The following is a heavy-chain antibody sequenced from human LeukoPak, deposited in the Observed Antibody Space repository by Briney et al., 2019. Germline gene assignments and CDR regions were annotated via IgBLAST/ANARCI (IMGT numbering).Heavy chain of an antibody. CDR1: GGSISSYY. CDR3: ATGSGSLNWFDP. Sequence: PSETLSLTCTVSGGSISSYYWSWIRQPPGKGLEWIGYIYYRGSTKYNPSLKSRVTISVDTSKNQFSLKLTSVTAADTAVYYCATGSGSLNWFDPWGQGTLVTVSS. CDR2: IYYRGST. D-gene: IGHD3-10*01. V-gene: IGHV4-59*01. J-gene: IGHJ5*02.